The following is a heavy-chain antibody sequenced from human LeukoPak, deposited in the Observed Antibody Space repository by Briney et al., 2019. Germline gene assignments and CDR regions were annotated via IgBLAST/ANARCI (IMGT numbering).Heavy chain of an antibody. CDR1: GFPFSSYW. D-gene: IGHD6-13*01. CDR3: VRRGQQLNY. J-gene: IGHJ4*02. Sequence: GGSLRLSCVASGFPFSSYWMTWVRQAPGKGLEWVANIKQDGSKKSYVDSVKGRFTISRDNAKNSLYLQMNSLRAEDTAVYYCVRRGQQLNYWGQGTLVTVSS. CDR2: IKQDGSKK. V-gene: IGHV3-7*03.